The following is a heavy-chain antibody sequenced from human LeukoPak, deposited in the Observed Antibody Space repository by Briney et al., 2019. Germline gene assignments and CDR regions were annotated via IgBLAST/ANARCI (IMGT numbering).Heavy chain of an antibody. Sequence: ASVKVSCKASGYTFTSYGIYWVRQAPGQGLEWMGWISTHNGNKNYAQKLQGRVTMTTDTSTSTAYMDLRSLRSDDTAVYYCARADVIAAAGTVDYWGQGTLVTVSS. CDR1: GYTFTSYG. D-gene: IGHD6-13*01. J-gene: IGHJ4*02. V-gene: IGHV1-18*01. CDR2: ISTHNGNK. CDR3: ARADVIAAAGTVDY.